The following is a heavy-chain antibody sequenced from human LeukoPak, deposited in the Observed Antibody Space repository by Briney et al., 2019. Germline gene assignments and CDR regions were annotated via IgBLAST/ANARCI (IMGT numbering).Heavy chain of an antibody. CDR3: ARHYTTSSAPDY. Sequence: XASGFTFTAYAMXXVRQAPGKGXXWLSVITGSGDGTIYADSVKGRFTISRDNSKNTLYLQMNSLRVEDTAVYFCARHYTTSSAPDYWGQGTLVTVSS. CDR1: GFTFTAYA. J-gene: IGHJ4*02. CDR2: ITGSGDGT. V-gene: IGHV3-23*01. D-gene: IGHD2-2*02.